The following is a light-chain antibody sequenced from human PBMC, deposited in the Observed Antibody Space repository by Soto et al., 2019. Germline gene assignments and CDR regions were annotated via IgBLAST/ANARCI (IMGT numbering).Light chain of an antibody. Sequence: EVVMTQSPATLSVSPGERATLSCWASQSVSSDFAWYQQKPGQAPRLLIYDASTRATGIPARFSGSGSGTEFTLTISSLQSEDIATYYCHQYNSWRRTLGQGTKVDIK. V-gene: IGKV3-15*01. J-gene: IGKJ1*01. CDR2: DAS. CDR1: QSVSSD. CDR3: HQYNSWRRT.